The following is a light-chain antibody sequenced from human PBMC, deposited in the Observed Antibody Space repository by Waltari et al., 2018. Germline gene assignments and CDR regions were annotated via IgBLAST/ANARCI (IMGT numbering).Light chain of an antibody. Sequence: DIQLTQSPSFLSASVGARVTITCRASQVISSHLAWYQQERGKAPKLLIYAASTLQTGVPSRFSGSGSGTEFTLRISSLQPEDFGSYYCQQLHAYPLSFGGGTKVEIK. CDR1: QVISSH. CDR3: QQLHAYPLS. CDR2: AAS. J-gene: IGKJ4*01. V-gene: IGKV1-9*01.